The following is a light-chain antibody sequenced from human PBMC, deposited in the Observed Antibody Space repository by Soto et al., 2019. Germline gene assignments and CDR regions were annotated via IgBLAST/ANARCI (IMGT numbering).Light chain of an antibody. V-gene: IGKV3-20*01. CDR2: GAS. CDR3: QQYGRSPPT. Sequence: EVVLTQSPGTLSLSPGERATLSCRASQTFSSNYLAWYQQKPGQAPRLLIYGASSRASGIPDRFSGSGSGTDFTLTISRLELEDFAVYYCQQYGRSPPTFGGGTKVEIK. J-gene: IGKJ4*01. CDR1: QTFSSNY.